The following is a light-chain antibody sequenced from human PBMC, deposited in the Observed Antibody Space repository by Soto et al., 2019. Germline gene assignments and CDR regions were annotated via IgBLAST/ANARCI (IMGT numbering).Light chain of an antibody. J-gene: IGLJ1*01. Sequence: QSVLTQPPSASGTPGQRVTISCSGSNSNIGSNTVNWYQQLPGTAPKLLIYYDNLRPSGVPDRISGSKSGTSASLAISGLQSDDEADYYCAAWDASLDSRGFGTGTKLTGL. V-gene: IGLV1-44*01. CDR2: YDN. CDR3: AAWDASLDSRG. CDR1: NSNIGSNT.